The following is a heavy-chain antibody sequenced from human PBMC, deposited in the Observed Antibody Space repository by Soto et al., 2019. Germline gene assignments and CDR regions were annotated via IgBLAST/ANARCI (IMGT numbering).Heavy chain of an antibody. CDR3: ARAHYGDYGYGMDV. Sequence: SETLSLTCAVSGGSISSGGYSWGWIRQPPGEGLGWIGYIYHSGSTYYTPSLKSRVTISVDRSKNQFSLKLSSVTAADTAVYYCARAHYGDYGYGMDVWGQGTTVT. CDR1: GGSISSGGYS. V-gene: IGHV4-30-2*01. J-gene: IGHJ6*02. CDR2: IYHSGST. D-gene: IGHD4-17*01.